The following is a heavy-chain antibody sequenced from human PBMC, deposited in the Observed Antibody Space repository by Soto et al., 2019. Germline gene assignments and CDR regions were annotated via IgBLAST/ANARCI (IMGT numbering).Heavy chain of an antibody. CDR2: INAYNGNT. D-gene: IGHD6-19*01. V-gene: IGHV1-18*01. Sequence: QVQLVQSGAEVKKPGASVKVSCKASGYTFTTYGISWVRPAPGQGLEWMGWINAYNGNTNYAEKLQGRVTMTTDTPTRTPYTELRSLRSDATAVYYCARAPVAGTAFDYWGQGTLVTVSS. J-gene: IGHJ4*02. CDR3: ARAPVAGTAFDY. CDR1: GYTFTTYG.